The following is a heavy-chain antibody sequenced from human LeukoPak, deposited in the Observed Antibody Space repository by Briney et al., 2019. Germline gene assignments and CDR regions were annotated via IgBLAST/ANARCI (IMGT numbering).Heavy chain of an antibody. CDR2: IYYSGST. CDR3: ARHHSSGWYES. CDR1: GGSISSYY. J-gene: IGHJ4*02. Sequence: PSETLSLTCTVSGGSISSYYWSWLRQPPGKGLEWIGYIYYSGSTNYNPSLKSRVTISVDTSKNQFSLKLSSVTAADTAVYYCARHHSSGWYESWGQGTLVTVSS. V-gene: IGHV4-59*08. D-gene: IGHD6-19*01.